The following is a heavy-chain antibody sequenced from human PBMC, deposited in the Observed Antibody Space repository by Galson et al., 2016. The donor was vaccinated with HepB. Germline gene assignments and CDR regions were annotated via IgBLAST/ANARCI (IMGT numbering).Heavy chain of an antibody. V-gene: IGHV4-4*02. D-gene: IGHD2-2*01. CDR1: GASINNSNW. CDR3: ARAAVVPGARMVFDP. J-gene: IGHJ5*02. CDR2: IYHTGTS. Sequence: SETLSLTCTVSGASINNSNWWTWVRQAPGKRLEWIGEIYHTGTSNNNPFLNSRFTLSIDKSRNQFSLNLTSVSAADTAVYYCARAAVVPGARMVFDPWGQGMLVTVSS.